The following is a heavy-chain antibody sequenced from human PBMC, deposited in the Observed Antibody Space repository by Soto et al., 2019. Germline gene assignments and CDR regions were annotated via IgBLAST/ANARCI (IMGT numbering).Heavy chain of an antibody. CDR3: ARANYYGSPGDFDY. Sequence: GSLRLSCAASGFTFSSYAMSWVRQAPGKGLEWVSYISSSSSTIYYADSVKGRFTISRDNAKNSLYLQMNSLRAEDTAVYYCARANYYGSPGDFDYWGQGTLVTVSS. J-gene: IGHJ4*02. V-gene: IGHV3-48*01. D-gene: IGHD3-10*01. CDR1: GFTFSSYA. CDR2: ISSSSSTI.